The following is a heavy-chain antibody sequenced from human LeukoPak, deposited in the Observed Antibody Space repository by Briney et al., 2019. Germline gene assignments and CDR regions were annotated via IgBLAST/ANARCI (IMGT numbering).Heavy chain of an antibody. D-gene: IGHD1-7*01. V-gene: IGHV1-2*02. Sequence: ASVKVSCKASGYTFTGYYMHWVRQAPGQGLEWMGWINPNSGGTNYAQKFRGRVTMTRDTSISTAYMELSRLRSDDTAVYYCARDLWQLTGTTHYWGQGTLVTVSS. J-gene: IGHJ4*02. CDR3: ARDLWQLTGTTHY. CDR2: INPNSGGT. CDR1: GYTFTGYY.